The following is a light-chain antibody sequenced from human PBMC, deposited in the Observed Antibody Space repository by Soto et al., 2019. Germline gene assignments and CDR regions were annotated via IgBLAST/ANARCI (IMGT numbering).Light chain of an antibody. Sequence: QSALTQPASVSRSLGQSISISCTEDSSDLTYNSVSWYQHHPHKAPKLIIYDVSYRPSGVSTRFSGSQSAGSASLTISGLQAEDEADYYCSSSTPTRGLVFGSGTKLTVL. CDR2: DVS. J-gene: IGLJ1*01. CDR1: SSDLTYNS. V-gene: IGLV2-14*01. CDR3: SSSTPTRGLV.